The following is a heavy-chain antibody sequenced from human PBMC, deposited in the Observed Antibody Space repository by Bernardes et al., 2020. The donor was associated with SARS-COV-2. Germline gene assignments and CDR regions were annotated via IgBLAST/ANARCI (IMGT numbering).Heavy chain of an antibody. V-gene: IGHV3-48*03. CDR2: ISSSGTTV. J-gene: IGHJ6*02. Sequence: GGSLRLSCAAAGFTFSTYEMNWVRQAPGKGLEWVSYISSSGTTVYYADSVKGRFSVSRDNARNSLYLQMAGLRAEDTAIYYCARDMFYYGSGVVSGLDVWGQGTTVTVSS. CDR1: GFTFSTYE. CDR3: ARDMFYYGSGVVSGLDV. D-gene: IGHD3-10*01.